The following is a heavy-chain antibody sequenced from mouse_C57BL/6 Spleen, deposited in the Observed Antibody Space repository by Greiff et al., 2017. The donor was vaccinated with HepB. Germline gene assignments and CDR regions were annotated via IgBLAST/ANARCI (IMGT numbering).Heavy chain of an antibody. CDR1: GFSLTSYG. D-gene: IGHD1-1*01. CDR2: IWSGGST. J-gene: IGHJ3*01. V-gene: IGHV2-4*01. CDR3: AKSLYYYGSSWFAY. Sequence: VKLMESGPGLVQPSQSLSITCTVSGFSLTSYGVHWVRQPPGKGLEWLGVIWSGGSTDYNAAFISRLSISKDNSKSQVFFKMNSLQADDTAIYYCAKSLYYYGSSWFAYWGQGTLVTVSA.